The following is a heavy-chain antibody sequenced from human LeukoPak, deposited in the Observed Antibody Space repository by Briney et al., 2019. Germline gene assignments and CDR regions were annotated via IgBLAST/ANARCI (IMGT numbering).Heavy chain of an antibody. V-gene: IGHV4-59*01. CDR2: IYYTGST. CDR3: ARPSRSISTAGAFDI. J-gene: IGHJ3*02. CDR1: GGSISNYF. D-gene: IGHD3-10*01. Sequence: SETLSLTCTVSGGSISNYFWSWIRQPPGKGLEWIGYIYYTGSTNYNPSLKSRATISVGTSKNQFSLKLSSVTAADTAVYYCARPSRSISTAGAFDIWGQGTMVTISS.